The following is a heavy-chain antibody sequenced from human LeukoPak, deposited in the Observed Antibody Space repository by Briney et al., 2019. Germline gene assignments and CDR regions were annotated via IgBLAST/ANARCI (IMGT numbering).Heavy chain of an antibody. CDR1: VFTFSIYS. CDR2: ISSSSSYI. CDR3: ARGAKYYYDSSGYYLYYFDY. V-gene: IGHV3-21*01. D-gene: IGHD3-22*01. Sequence: PGGSLRLSCAASVFTFSIYSMNWVRQAPGKGLEWVSSISSSSSYIYYADSVKGRFTISRDNAKNSLYLQMNSLRAEDTAVYYCARGAKYYYDSSGYYLYYFDYWGQGTLVTVSS. J-gene: IGHJ4*02.